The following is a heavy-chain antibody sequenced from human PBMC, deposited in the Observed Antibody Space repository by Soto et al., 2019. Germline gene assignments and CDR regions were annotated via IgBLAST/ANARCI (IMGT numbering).Heavy chain of an antibody. J-gene: IGHJ4*02. Sequence: EVQLVESGGGLVKPGGSLRLSCAASGFTFSSYSMNWVRQAPGKGLEWVSSISSSSSYIYYADSVKGRFTISRDNAKNSLYLQMNSLRAEDTAVYYCAREPGRDTAMVKAHHWGQGTLVTVSS. D-gene: IGHD5-18*01. CDR2: ISSSSSYI. CDR3: AREPGRDTAMVKAHH. V-gene: IGHV3-21*01. CDR1: GFTFSSYS.